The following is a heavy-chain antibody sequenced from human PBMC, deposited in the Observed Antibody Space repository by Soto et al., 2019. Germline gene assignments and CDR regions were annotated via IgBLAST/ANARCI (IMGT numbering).Heavy chain of an antibody. V-gene: IGHV4-61*01. CDR1: GGSVSSGSYY. CDR2: IYYSGST. J-gene: IGHJ4*02. D-gene: IGHD6-13*01. Sequence: QVQLQESGPGLVKPSETLSLTCTVSGGSVSSGSYYWSWIRQPPGKGLEWIGYIYYSGSTNYNPPLKSRVPISVDTSKNQFSLKLSSVTAADTAVYYCAREVAAAGITSFDYWGKGTMVTVSS. CDR3: AREVAAAGITSFDY.